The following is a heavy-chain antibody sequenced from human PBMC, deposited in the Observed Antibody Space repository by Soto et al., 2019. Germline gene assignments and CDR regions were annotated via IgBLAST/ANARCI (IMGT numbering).Heavy chain of an antibody. Sequence: SETLSLTCTVSGGSISSDSYYWGWIRQSPEKGLEWIASISYSGSTYYNPTLKSRLIISVDTSKSQFSLKLSSVTAADTGVYYCARMVITLEGESLYHYYGMDVWCQGTTVT. V-gene: IGHV4-39*01. CDR2: ISYSGST. J-gene: IGHJ6*02. D-gene: IGHD3-22*01. CDR1: GGSISSDSYY. CDR3: ARMVITLEGESLYHYYGMDV.